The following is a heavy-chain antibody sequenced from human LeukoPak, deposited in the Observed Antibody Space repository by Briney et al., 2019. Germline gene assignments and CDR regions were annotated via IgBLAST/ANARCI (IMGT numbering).Heavy chain of an antibody. Sequence: PSETLSLTCTVSGGAISFYYWSWIRQPPGKGLDWIAYMYYSGSTNYNPSLKSRVSISVDTSKNQFPLKLTSVTAADTAVYYCARGGSIVGATPHDTFDIWGQGTMVTVSS. J-gene: IGHJ3*02. CDR3: ARGGSIVGATPHDTFDI. CDR1: GGAISFYY. CDR2: MYYSGST. D-gene: IGHD1-26*01. V-gene: IGHV4-59*01.